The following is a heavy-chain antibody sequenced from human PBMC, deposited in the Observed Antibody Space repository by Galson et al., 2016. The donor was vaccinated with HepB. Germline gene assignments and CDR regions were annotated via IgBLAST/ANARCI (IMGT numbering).Heavy chain of an antibody. CDR2: INHSGST. CDR1: SGSFRGYY. J-gene: IGHJ6*02. V-gene: IGHV4-34*01. D-gene: IGHD2-2*01. CDR3: ARRRGLPEAIVRWHYGMDV. Sequence: SETLSLTCAVYSGSFRGYYWTWIRQPPGKGLEWIGEINHSGSTNYNSSLKSRLTISVDTSKNQFSLKVSSVTAADTAVYYCARRRGLPEAIVRWHYGMDVWGQGTTVTVSS.